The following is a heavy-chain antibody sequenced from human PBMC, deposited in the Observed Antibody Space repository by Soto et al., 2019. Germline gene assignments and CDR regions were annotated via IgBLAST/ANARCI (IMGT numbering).Heavy chain of an antibody. Sequence: GGSLRLSCAASGFTVSSNYMSWVRQAPGKGLEWVSVIYSGGSTYYADSVKGRFTIPRDNSKNTLYLQMNSLRAEDTAVYYCARVSYGGSYLGAFDIWGQGTVVTV. CDR1: GFTVSSNY. D-gene: IGHD1-26*01. J-gene: IGHJ3*02. CDR3: ARVSYGGSYLGAFDI. CDR2: IYSGGST. V-gene: IGHV3-53*01.